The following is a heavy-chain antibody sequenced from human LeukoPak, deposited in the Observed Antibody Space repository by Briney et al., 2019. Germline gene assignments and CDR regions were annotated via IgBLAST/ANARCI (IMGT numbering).Heavy chain of an antibody. J-gene: IGHJ4*02. CDR3: ARQGGWETTA. D-gene: IGHD1-26*01. V-gene: IGHV4-59*08. CDR2: IYFTGTT. CDR1: GGSISSYY. Sequence: SETLSLTCTVSGGSISSYYWSWIRQSPGKGLEWIGYIYFTGTTNYNPSLKSRVTISVDTSKKQLSLKLSSVTAADTAVYYCARQGGWETTAWGQGTLVTVSS.